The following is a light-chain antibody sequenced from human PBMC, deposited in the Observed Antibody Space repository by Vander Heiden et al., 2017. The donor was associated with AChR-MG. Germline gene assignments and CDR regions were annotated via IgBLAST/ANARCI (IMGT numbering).Light chain of an antibody. CDR1: STNNGSHY. V-gene: IGLV1-47*01. CDR2: RNN. J-gene: IGLJ3*02. CDR3: AAWDDSRSCWV. Sequence: QSVLTPPRSASGTPGQRVTNSRAGSSTNNGSHYVYWYQQPPGTPPNLLIYRNNRRPSGVPERFSGSKSGTSASLAISGLRSEDEADYYCAAWDDSRSCWVFGGGTKLTVL.